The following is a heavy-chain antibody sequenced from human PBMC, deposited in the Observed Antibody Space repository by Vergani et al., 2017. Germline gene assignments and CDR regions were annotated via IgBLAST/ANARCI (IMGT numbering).Heavy chain of an antibody. J-gene: IGHJ4*02. CDR3: AIDYDFWSGYYSNFDY. V-gene: IGHV3-23*01. D-gene: IGHD3-3*01. Sequence: EVQLLESGGGLVQPGGSLRLSCAASGFTFSSYAMSWVRQAPGKGLEWVSAISGSGGSTYYADSVKGRFTISRDKSKNTLYLQMNSLRAEDTAVYYCAIDYDFWSGYYSNFDYWGQGTLVTVSS. CDR2: ISGSGGST. CDR1: GFTFSSYA.